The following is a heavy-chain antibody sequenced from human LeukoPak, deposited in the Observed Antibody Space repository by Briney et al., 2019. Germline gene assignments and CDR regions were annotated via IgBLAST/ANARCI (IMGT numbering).Heavy chain of an antibody. J-gene: IGHJ4*02. Sequence: SVKVSCKASGYTFTGYYMHWVRQAPGQGLEWMGWINPNSGGTNYAQKFQGWVTMTRDTSIGTAYMELSRLRSDDTAVYYCARGGRRLRWEQWLVYFDYWGQGTLVTVSS. CDR3: ARGGRRLRWEQWLVYFDY. V-gene: IGHV1-2*04. CDR1: GYTFTGYY. D-gene: IGHD6-19*01. CDR2: INPNSGGT.